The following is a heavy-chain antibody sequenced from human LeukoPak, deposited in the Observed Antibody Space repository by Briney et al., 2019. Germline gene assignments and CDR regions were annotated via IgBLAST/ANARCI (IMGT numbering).Heavy chain of an antibody. J-gene: IGHJ6*02. Sequence: GGSLRLSCAASGFTVSSNYMSWVRQAPGKGLEWVSVIYSGGSTYYAGSVKGRFTISRHNSKNTLYLQMNSLRAEDTAVYYCARDQGFGSSSLIYYYYGMDVWGQGTTVTVSS. CDR2: IYSGGST. V-gene: IGHV3-53*04. CDR3: ARDQGFGSSSLIYYYYGMDV. D-gene: IGHD6-6*01. CDR1: GFTVSSNY.